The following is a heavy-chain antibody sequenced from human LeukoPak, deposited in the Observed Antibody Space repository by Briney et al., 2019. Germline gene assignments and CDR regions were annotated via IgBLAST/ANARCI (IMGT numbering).Heavy chain of an antibody. CDR2: INPSGCST. CDR3: ARQGIRGDFDY. Sequence: GASVKVSFKASGYTFTSYYMHWVRQAPGQGLEWMGIINPSGCSTSYAQKFQGRVTMTRDTSTSTVYMELSSLRSEDTAVYYCARQGIRGDFDYWGQGTLVTVSS. J-gene: IGHJ4*02. V-gene: IGHV1-46*01. CDR1: GYTFTSYY. D-gene: IGHD3-10*01.